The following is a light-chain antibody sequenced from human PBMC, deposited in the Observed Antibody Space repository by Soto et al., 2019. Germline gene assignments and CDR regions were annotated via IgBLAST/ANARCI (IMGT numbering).Light chain of an antibody. CDR2: GAS. CDR1: QSVSSN. J-gene: IGKJ4*01. Sequence: EIVMTQSPATLSVSPGERATLSCRASQSVSSNLTWYQQTPGQAPRLLIYGASNRATGIPARFSGSGSGTEFTLTISRLQSEDFAVYYCQQYNNWPLTFGGGTKVEIK. V-gene: IGKV3-15*01. CDR3: QQYNNWPLT.